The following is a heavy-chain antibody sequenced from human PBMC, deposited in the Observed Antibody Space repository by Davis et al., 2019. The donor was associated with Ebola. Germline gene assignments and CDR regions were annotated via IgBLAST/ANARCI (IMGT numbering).Heavy chain of an antibody. CDR1: GYTFTGYY. V-gene: IGHV1-46*01. CDR3: ARDRYVVQGVIQGIASDYYYYGMDV. Sequence: ASVKVSCKASGYTFTGYYMHWVRQAPGQGLEWMGIINPSGGSTSYAQKFQGRVTMTRDMSTSTVYMELSSLRSEDTAVYYCARDRYVVQGVIQGIASDYYYYGMDVWGQGTTVTVSS. CDR2: INPSGGST. D-gene: IGHD3-10*01. J-gene: IGHJ6*02.